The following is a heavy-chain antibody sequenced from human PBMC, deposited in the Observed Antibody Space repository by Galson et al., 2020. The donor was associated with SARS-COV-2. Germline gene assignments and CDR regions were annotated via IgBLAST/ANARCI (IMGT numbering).Heavy chain of an antibody. Sequence: GGSLRLSCAASGFTFSSYSMNWVRQAPGKGLEWVSSISSSSSYIYYADSVKGRFTISRDNAKNSLYLQMNSLRAEDTAVYYCARDRQEVTMFGVVKYGMDVLGQGTTVTVSS. CDR3: ARDRQEVTMFGVVKYGMDV. D-gene: IGHD3-3*01. V-gene: IGHV3-21*01. J-gene: IGHJ6*02. CDR1: GFTFSSYS. CDR2: ISSSSSYI.